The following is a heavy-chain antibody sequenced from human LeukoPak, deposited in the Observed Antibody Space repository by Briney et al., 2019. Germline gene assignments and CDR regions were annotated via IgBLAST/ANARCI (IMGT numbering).Heavy chain of an antibody. D-gene: IGHD3-10*01. J-gene: IGHJ5*02. Sequence: GASVKLSCKASGYTFTSYDINWVRQATGQGLEWMGWMNPQSGDTDYAQKFQGRVTMTRSPSITTAYMELTSLTYEDAAVYYCARVPRRGDQFDPWGQGTLVTVSS. CDR1: GYTFTSYD. CDR2: MNPQSGDT. V-gene: IGHV1-8*01. CDR3: ARVPRRGDQFDP.